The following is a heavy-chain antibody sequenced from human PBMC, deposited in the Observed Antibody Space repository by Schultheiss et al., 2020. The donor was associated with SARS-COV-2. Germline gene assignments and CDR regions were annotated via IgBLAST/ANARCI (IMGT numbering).Heavy chain of an antibody. D-gene: IGHD6-19*01. CDR3: ARDRRGIAVAEGDY. J-gene: IGHJ4*02. CDR2: ISGSGGST. Sequence: GGSLRLSCAASGFTFSSYAMNWVRQAPGKGLEWVSAISGSGGSTYYADSVKGRFTISRDNSKNTLYLQMNSLRAEDTAVYYCARDRRGIAVAEGDYWGQGTLVTVSS. V-gene: IGHV3-23*01. CDR1: GFTFSSYA.